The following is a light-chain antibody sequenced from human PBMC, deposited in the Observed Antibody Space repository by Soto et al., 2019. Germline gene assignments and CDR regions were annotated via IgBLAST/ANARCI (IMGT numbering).Light chain of an antibody. J-gene: IGKJ2*01. Sequence: DIVMTQSPDSLAVSLGERATINCKSSQSVLYSSNNKNYLAWYQQKPGQPPKLLIYWASTRESGVPDRFSGSGSGTDFTLTISSLQAEDVAVYYCQQYYSTPPYTCGQGPKLEIK. CDR1: QSVLYSSNNKNY. CDR2: WAS. V-gene: IGKV4-1*01. CDR3: QQYYSTPPYT.